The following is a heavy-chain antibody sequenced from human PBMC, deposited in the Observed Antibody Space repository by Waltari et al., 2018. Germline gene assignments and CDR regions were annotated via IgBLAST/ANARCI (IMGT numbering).Heavy chain of an antibody. CDR2: ISGNPANT. CDR3: ARDLFEITGGEYSESTLFDY. J-gene: IGHJ4*02. V-gene: IGHV1-18*01. D-gene: IGHD3-9*01. Sequence: QVQLVQSGAEVKKPGASVKVSCKASGYTFTNYGVSWVRQAPGQGLEWMGWISGNPANTTYAQKFQGRVTMTTDTSSNIAYMELRTLRADDTAFYYCARDLFEITGGEYSESTLFDYWGQGTLVTVSS. CDR1: GYTFTNYG.